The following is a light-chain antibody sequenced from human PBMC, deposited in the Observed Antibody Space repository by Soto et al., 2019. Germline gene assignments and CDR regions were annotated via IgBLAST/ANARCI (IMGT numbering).Light chain of an antibody. CDR2: DVS. CDR3: SSYTSSSSFVI. V-gene: IGLV2-14*01. CDR1: SSDVGSYDY. Sequence: QSVLTQPASVSGSPGQSITISCTGTSSDVGSYDYVTWYQQHPGKAPKVVIYDVSNRPSGVSYRFSGSKSGNTASLTISGLQAEHEADYYCSSYTSSSSFVIFGGGTQLTVL. J-gene: IGLJ2*01.